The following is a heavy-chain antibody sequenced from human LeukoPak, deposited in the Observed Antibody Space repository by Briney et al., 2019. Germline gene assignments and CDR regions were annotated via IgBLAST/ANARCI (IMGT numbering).Heavy chain of an antibody. Sequence: GGSLRLSCAASGFTFSSYGMHWVRQAPGKGLGVVAMIWYDGSNTYYPDSVKGRFTTSRDNAKNTLYLQMTGVRDEDTAVYYCARGLPGDPVGFDSWGQGTLVTVSS. V-gene: IGHV3-33*03. CDR3: ARGLPGDPVGFDS. CDR2: IWYDGSNT. J-gene: IGHJ4*02. CDR1: GFTFSSYG. D-gene: IGHD7-27*01.